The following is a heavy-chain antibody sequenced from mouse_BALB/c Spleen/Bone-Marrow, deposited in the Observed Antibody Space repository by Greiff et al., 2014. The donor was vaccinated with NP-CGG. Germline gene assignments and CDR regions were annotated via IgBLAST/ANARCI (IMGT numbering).Heavy chain of an antibody. V-gene: IGHV1-55*01. J-gene: IGHJ3*01. CDR3: ARFSQLGLLAY. CDR1: GYNFTSYR. D-gene: IGHD3-1*01. CDR2: IYPGSGST. Sequence: QVQLKQSGAELVKPGTSVKLSCKASGYNFTSYRINWVKLRPGQGLEWIGDIYPGSGSTNYNEKFKSKATLTVDTSSSTAYMQLSSLASEDSALYYCARFSQLGLLAYWGQGTLVPVSA.